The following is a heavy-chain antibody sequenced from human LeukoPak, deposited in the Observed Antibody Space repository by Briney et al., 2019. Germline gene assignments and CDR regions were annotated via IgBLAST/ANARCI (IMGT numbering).Heavy chain of an antibody. CDR3: ARSSGTGTFSY. CDR1: GDSISRSTYY. CDR2: VYYGRSP. V-gene: IGHV4-39*02. J-gene: IGHJ4*02. Sequence: SETLSLTCTISGDSISRSTYYWAWIRQPPGKGLEWIGSVYYGRSPYFNPSLESQATISVDTSKNHFSLKMSSVTAADTAVYYCARSSGTGTFSYWGQGTLVTVSS. D-gene: IGHD6-25*01.